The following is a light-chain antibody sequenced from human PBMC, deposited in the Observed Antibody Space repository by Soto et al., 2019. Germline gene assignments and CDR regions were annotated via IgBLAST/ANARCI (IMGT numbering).Light chain of an antibody. CDR1: QSVSNNY. CDR2: GAS. CDR3: QQYGSSPKT. Sequence: EIVLTQSPGTLSLSPGERVTLSCRASQSVSNNYLAWYQQKPGQAPRVLIYGASSRATGIPDRFSGSGSGTDFTLTISSVEPEDFAVYYCQQYGSSPKTFGQGTKVEIK. V-gene: IGKV3-20*01. J-gene: IGKJ1*01.